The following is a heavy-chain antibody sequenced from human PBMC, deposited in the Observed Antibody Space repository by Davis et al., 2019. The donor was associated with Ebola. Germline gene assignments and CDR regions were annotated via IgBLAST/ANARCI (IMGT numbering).Heavy chain of an antibody. D-gene: IGHD5-12*01. CDR3: ARVGSGYDLGV. V-gene: IGHV3-30-3*01. J-gene: IGHJ6*02. Sequence: GESLKISCAASGFTFSSYAMHWVRQAPGKGLEWVAVISYDGSNKYYADSVKGRFTISRDNSKNTLYLQMNSLRAEDTAVYYCARVGSGYDLGVWGQGTTVTVSS. CDR1: GFTFSSYA. CDR2: ISYDGSNK.